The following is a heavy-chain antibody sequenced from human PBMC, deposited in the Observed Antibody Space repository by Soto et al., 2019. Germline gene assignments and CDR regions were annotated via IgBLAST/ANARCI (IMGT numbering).Heavy chain of an antibody. CDR1: GFDFASFS. J-gene: IGHJ4*02. D-gene: IGHD3-16*01. V-gene: IGHV3-48*02. Sequence: EVQLVESGGVLVQPGESLRLSCAASGFDFASFSMNWVRQAPGKGLEWVSYISTGGSTQYYADSVKGRFTISRDNVKNSLNLEMNSLRDEETGVYFCGRVAVASGGPGCWGQGTLVTVSA. CDR3: GRVAVASGGPGC. CDR2: ISTGGSTQ.